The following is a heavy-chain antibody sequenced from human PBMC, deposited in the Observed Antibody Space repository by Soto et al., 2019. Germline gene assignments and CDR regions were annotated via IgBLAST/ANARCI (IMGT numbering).Heavy chain of an antibody. V-gene: IGHV3-30*03. CDR1: GFTFSSYG. J-gene: IGHJ4*02. Sequence: GGSLRLSCAASGFTFSSYGMHGVRQAPGKGLEWVAVISYDGSNKYYADSVKGRFTISRDNAKNSVYLQMNSLRAEDTAVYYCAREIVAERGASYFDYWGPGTLVTAPQ. CDR2: ISYDGSNK. CDR3: AREIVAERGASYFDY. D-gene: IGHD2-15*01.